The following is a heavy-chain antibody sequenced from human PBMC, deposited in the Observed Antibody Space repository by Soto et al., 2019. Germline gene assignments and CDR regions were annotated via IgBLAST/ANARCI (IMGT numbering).Heavy chain of an antibody. V-gene: IGHV3-23*01. Sequence: EVQVLESGGGLVQPGGSLRLSCEGSGFTVSSHAMTWIRQAPGKGPEWVSTITADGGTYYADSVKGRFAMSRDTSENTLYLRMNSLGAEDTAAYYCAPHVSCSVGSCQYDAFAIRGQGTMVTVSS. D-gene: IGHD2-15*01. CDR2: ITADGGT. CDR1: GFTVSSHA. J-gene: IGHJ3*02. CDR3: APHVSCSVGSCQYDAFAI.